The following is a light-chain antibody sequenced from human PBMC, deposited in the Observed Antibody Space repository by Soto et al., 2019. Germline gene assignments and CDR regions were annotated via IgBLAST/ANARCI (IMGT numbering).Light chain of an antibody. Sequence: DIQMTQSPSSLSASVGDRVTITCRASQSISSYLHWYQQKPGKAPKLLMYAASSLQSGVPSRFSGSGSGTDFTLTISSLQPEDFATYYCQQSYSTPRTFGQGTKVEIK. CDR3: QQSYSTPRT. CDR1: QSISSY. J-gene: IGKJ1*01. V-gene: IGKV1-39*01. CDR2: AAS.